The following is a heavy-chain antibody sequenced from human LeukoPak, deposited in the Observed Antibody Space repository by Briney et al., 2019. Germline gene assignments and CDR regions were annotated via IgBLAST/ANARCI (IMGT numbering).Heavy chain of an antibody. CDR3: AFHVVIANKRDAFDI. J-gene: IGHJ3*02. CDR1: GGSFSGYY. D-gene: IGHD2-21*01. CDR2: INHSGST. V-gene: IGHV4-34*01. Sequence: SETLSLTCAVYGGSFSGYYWSWIRQPPGKGLEWIGEINHSGSTNYNPSLKSRVTIPVDTSKNQFSLKLSSVTAADTAVYYCAFHVVIANKRDAFDIWGQGTMVTVSS.